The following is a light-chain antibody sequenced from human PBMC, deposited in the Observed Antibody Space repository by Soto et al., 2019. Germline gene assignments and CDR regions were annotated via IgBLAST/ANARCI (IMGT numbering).Light chain of an antibody. J-gene: IGKJ1*01. CDR3: QQYVTSSPRT. Sequence: EIVLTQSPGTLSLSPGERATLSCRASHTISSSYLAWYQQKPGQAPSLLMYGISRRATGIPDRFSGSGSGTDFTLTITRLEAEDFEVYYCQQYVTSSPRTFGQGKKVEIK. V-gene: IGKV3-20*01. CDR2: GIS. CDR1: HTISSSY.